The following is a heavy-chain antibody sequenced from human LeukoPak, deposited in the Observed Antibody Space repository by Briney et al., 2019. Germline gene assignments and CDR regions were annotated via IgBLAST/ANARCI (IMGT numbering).Heavy chain of an antibody. V-gene: IGHV1-69*13. CDR1: GGTFSSYA. CDR2: IIPIFGTA. J-gene: IGHJ6*04. CDR3: ARTRTEYCSSTSCYRHYYYGMNV. D-gene: IGHD2-2*01. Sequence: SVKVSCKASGGTFSSYAISWVRQAPGQGLEWMGGIIPIFGTANYAQKFQGRVTITADESTSTAYMELSSLRSEDTAVYYCARTRTEYCSSTSCYRHYYYGMNVWGKGTTVTVSS.